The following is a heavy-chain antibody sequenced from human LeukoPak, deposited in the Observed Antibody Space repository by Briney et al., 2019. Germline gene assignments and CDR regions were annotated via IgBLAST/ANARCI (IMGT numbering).Heavy chain of an antibody. V-gene: IGHV3-33*01. J-gene: IGHJ4*02. CDR2: IWYDGSNK. D-gene: IGHD6-13*01. Sequence: PGGSLRLSCAASGFTFSSYGMHWVRQAPGKGLEWVAVIWYDGSNKYYADSVKGRFTISRDNSKNTLYLQMNSLRAEDTAVYYCARDFRYSSSGDVIDYWGQGTLVTVSS. CDR1: GFTFSSYG. CDR3: ARDFRYSSSGDVIDY.